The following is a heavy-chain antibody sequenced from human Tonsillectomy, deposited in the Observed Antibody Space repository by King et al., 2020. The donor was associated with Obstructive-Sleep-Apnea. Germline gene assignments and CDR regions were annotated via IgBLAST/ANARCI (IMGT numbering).Heavy chain of an antibody. CDR2: ISSSGSYI. D-gene: IGHD4-17*01. Sequence: EQLVQSGGGLVKPGGSLRLSCAASGFTFNSYSMNWVRRAPGKGLEWVSYISSSGSYIYSADSVKGRFTISRDNAKNSLYLQMNSLRAEDTAVYYCARTDYGDYGGPFDSWGQGTLVTVSS. V-gene: IGHV3-21*01. J-gene: IGHJ4*02. CDR1: GFTFNSYS. CDR3: ARTDYGDYGGPFDS.